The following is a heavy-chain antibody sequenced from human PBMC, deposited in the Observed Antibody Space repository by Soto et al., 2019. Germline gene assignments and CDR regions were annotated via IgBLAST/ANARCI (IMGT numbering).Heavy chain of an antibody. Sequence: EVQLLESGGGLVQPGGSLRLSCAGSGFTFSSYAMSWVRQAPGKGLEWVSSIRGSGVGTYYADSVRGRFTISRDNSKNTVYLQMNSLRAEDTALYYCANRAAEASWCTSANCFLIAFDVWGQGTMVTVSS. D-gene: IGHD2-8*02. V-gene: IGHV3-23*01. CDR1: GFTFSSYA. J-gene: IGHJ3*01. CDR2: IRGSGVGT. CDR3: ANRAAEASWCTSANCFLIAFDV.